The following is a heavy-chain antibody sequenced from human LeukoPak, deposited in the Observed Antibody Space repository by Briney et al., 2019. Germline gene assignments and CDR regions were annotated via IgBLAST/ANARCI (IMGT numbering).Heavy chain of an antibody. J-gene: IGHJ4*02. D-gene: IGHD5-12*01. CDR1: GFTFSSYA. Sequence: GGSLRLSCAASGFTFSSYAMSWVRQAPGKGLEWVSAISGSCGSTYYADSVKGRFTISRDNSKNTLYLQMNSLRAEDTAVYYCAKATSQWLRLGFDYWGQGTLVTVSS. CDR3: AKATSQWLRLGFDY. V-gene: IGHV3-23*01. CDR2: ISGSCGST.